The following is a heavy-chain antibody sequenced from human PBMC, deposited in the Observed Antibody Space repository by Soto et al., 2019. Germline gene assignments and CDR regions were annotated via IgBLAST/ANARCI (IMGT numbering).Heavy chain of an antibody. CDR3: ARHETLHGDHDY. CDR1: GGSISSSSHY. D-gene: IGHD4-17*01. CDR2: IYYSGST. J-gene: IGHJ4*02. Sequence: SETLSLTCTVSGGSISSSSHYCGWIRQPPGKGLEWIGSIYYSGSTYYNPSLKSRVTISVDTPKNQFSLKLSSVTAADTAVYYCARHETLHGDHDYWGQGTRVTVSS. V-gene: IGHV4-39*01.